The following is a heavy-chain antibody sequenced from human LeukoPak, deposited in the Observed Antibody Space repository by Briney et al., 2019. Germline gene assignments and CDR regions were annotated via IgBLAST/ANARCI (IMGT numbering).Heavy chain of an antibody. CDR2: IKQDGSEK. V-gene: IGHV3-7*01. CDR1: GFTFSSYW. Sequence: GGSLRLSCAASGFTFSSYWMSWVRRAPGKGLEWVANIKQDGSEKHYVDSVKGRFTISRDNAKNSLYLQMNSLRAEDSAVYYCASDPDWGSDYWGQGTLVTVSS. J-gene: IGHJ4*02. CDR3: ASDPDWGSDY. D-gene: IGHD3-16*01.